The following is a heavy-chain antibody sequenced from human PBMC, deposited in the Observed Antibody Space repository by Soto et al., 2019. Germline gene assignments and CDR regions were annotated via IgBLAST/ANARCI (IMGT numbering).Heavy chain of an antibody. D-gene: IGHD3-10*01. CDR3: ARQGHGVTMVRGARTSYNWFDP. CDR1: GNSFTSYF. Sequence: GESLQISCKGSGNSFTSYFIGWVRQMPGKGLEWMGIIYPGDSDTRYSPSFQGQVTISADKSISTAYLQWSSLKASDTAMYYCARQGHGVTMVRGARTSYNWFDPWGQGTLVTVSS. J-gene: IGHJ5*02. V-gene: IGHV5-51*01. CDR2: IYPGDSDT.